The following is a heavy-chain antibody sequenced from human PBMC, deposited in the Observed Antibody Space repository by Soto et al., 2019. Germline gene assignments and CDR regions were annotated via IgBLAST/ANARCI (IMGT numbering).Heavy chain of an antibody. CDR2: IISDGSST. V-gene: IGHV3-74*01. Sequence: EVQLLESGGGLVQPGGSLRLSCAASGFTFSNYWMHWVRQGPGKGLVWVSRIISDGSSTRYADSVRGRFAVSRDNAKNILYRQMNSLRADDTAVYYCARGSGSYYGYFDYWGQGTLVTGS. CDR3: ARGSGSYYGYFDY. J-gene: IGHJ4*02. CDR1: GFTFSNYW. D-gene: IGHD1-26*01.